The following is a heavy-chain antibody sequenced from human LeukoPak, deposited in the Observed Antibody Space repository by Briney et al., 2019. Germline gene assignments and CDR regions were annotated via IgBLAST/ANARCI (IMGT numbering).Heavy chain of an antibody. CDR3: ARRRYNWNAIDY. Sequence: GGSLRLSCAASGFTFSSYAMHWVRQVPGKGPEWVAIVSSDGNNKYYADSVKGRITISRDDAKNSLYLQMNSLRAEDTAVYDCARRRYNWNAIDYWGQGTLVTVSS. CDR2: VSSDGNNK. V-gene: IGHV3-30*03. J-gene: IGHJ4*02. CDR1: GFTFSSYA. D-gene: IGHD1-20*01.